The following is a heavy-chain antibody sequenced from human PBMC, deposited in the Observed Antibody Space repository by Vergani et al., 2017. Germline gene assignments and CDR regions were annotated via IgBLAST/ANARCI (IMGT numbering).Heavy chain of an antibody. V-gene: IGHV1-69*01. Sequence: QVQLVQSGAEVKKPGSSVKVSCKASGGTFSSYAISWVRQAPGQGLEWMGGIIPIFGTANYAQKFQGRVTLTADESTSTASMELSSLRSEDTALYYCARAELAVAGYYFDYWGQGTLVTVSS. CDR2: IIPIFGTA. D-gene: IGHD6-19*01. J-gene: IGHJ4*02. CDR1: GGTFSSYA. CDR3: ARAELAVAGYYFDY.